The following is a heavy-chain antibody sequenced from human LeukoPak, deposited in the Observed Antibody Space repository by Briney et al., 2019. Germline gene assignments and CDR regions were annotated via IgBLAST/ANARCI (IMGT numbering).Heavy chain of an antibody. CDR1: GFTLSYYW. CDR2: IKEDGSEK. V-gene: IGHV3-7*01. J-gene: IGHJ4*02. D-gene: IGHD4-17*01. CDR3: VRGTYGPDY. Sequence: GGSLRLSCVASGFTLSYYWMIWVREAPGEGLERGARIKEDGSEKHYVDSVKGRFTISRDNAKNSLYLQMKSLRVEDTAVYFCVRGTYGPDYWGQGTLVTVSS.